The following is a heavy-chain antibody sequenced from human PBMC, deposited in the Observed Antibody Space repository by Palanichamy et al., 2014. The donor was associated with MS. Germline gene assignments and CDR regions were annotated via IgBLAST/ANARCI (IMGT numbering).Heavy chain of an antibody. CDR3: ARQGGGYYETWDY. J-gene: IGHJ4*02. CDR1: GGSISSSSYY. D-gene: IGHD1-26*01. V-gene: IGHV4-39*01. CDR2: IYYRGST. Sequence: QLQLQESGPGLVKPSETLSLTCTVSGGSISSSSYYWGWIRQPPGKGLEWIGSIYYRGSTYYNPSLKSRVTISVDTSKNQFSLKLTSVTAADTAVYYCARQGGGYYETWDYWGQGTLVTVSS.